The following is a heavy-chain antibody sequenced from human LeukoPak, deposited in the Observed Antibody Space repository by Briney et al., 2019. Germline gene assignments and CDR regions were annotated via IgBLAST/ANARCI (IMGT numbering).Heavy chain of an antibody. Sequence: GESLKISCKGSGYSFTSYWIGWVRQMPGKGLEWMGIIYPGDSATRYSPSFQGQVTISADKSISTAYLQWSSLKASDTAMYYCARLALSYCSSTSCYRENWFDPWGQGTLVTVSS. CDR1: GYSFTSYW. D-gene: IGHD2-2*02. CDR2: IYPGDSAT. J-gene: IGHJ5*02. CDR3: ARLALSYCSSTSCYRENWFDP. V-gene: IGHV5-51*01.